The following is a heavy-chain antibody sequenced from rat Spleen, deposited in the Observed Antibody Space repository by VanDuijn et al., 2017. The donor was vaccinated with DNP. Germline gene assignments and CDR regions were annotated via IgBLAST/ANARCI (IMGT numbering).Heavy chain of an antibody. CDR3: AGRPPPTRGPFDY. CDR1: GITFSDHN. J-gene: IGHJ2*01. D-gene: IGHD1-4*01. V-gene: IGHV5-7*01. CDR2: IRYDGSDT. Sequence: EVQLVESGGGLVQPGRSLKLSCAVSGITFSDHNMAWVRQAPKKSLEWVATIRYDGSDTYYRDSVKGRFTISRDNAKSTLYLQMDSLRSEDTATYYCAGRPPPTRGPFDYWGQGVTVTVSS.